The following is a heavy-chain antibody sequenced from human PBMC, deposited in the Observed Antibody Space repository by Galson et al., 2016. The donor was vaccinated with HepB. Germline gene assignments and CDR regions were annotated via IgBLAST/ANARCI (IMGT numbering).Heavy chain of an antibody. D-gene: IGHD5-18*01. J-gene: IGHJ4*02. CDR2: VFTSGST. CDR3: ARGEYTYGYIDS. V-gene: IGHV4-61*02. CDR1: GGSIESDDYH. Sequence: TLSLTCTVSGGSIESDDYHWSWLRQPAGKGLEWLGRVFTSGSTNYSPSLKSRATISADTSMNQFSLKLGSVTAAETAVYFCARGEYTYGYIDSWGQGTLVTVPS.